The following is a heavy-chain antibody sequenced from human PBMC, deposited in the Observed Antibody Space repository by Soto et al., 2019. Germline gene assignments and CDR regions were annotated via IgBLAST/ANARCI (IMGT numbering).Heavy chain of an antibody. CDR2: IYDSGTT. J-gene: IGHJ5*02. CDR3: ARHVLGESIRNKYNLFYP. Sequence: PSETLSLTCTVSGGSISNYFWSWIRQPPGQGLEWIGYIYDSGTTSYNPSLKSRGTISLDTSKNQISLKLSSVTAADTAVYYCARHVLGESIRNKYNLFYPWGQGTLVTVSS. CDR1: GGSISNYF. D-gene: IGHD3-16*01. V-gene: IGHV4-59*08.